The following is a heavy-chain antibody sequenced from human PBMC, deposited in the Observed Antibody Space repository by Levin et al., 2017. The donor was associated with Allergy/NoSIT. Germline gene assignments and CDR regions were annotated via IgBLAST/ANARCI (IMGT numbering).Heavy chain of an antibody. CDR3: ARERYDILTGYRLFDY. CDR1: GGSISSYY. CDR2: IYYSGST. D-gene: IGHD3-9*01. J-gene: IGHJ4*02. Sequence: SETLSLTCTVSGGSISSYYWSWIRQPPGKGLEWIGYIYYSGSTNYNPSLKSRVTISVDTSKNQFSLKLSSVTAADTAVYYCARERYDILTGYRLFDYWGQGTLVTVSS. V-gene: IGHV4-59*01.